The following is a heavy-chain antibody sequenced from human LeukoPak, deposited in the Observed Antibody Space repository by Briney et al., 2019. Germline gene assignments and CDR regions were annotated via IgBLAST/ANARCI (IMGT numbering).Heavy chain of an antibody. CDR1: GFTFSNYA. CDR3: AKGPQLNSGYHPEY. Sequence: GGSLRLSCAASGFTFSNYALTWVRQAPGKGLEWVSTVTGSDDRTYYADPVKGRFTISRDSSKSTLHLQLNSLRAEDSAIYYCAKGPQLNSGYHPEYWGQGTLVTVSS. J-gene: IGHJ4*02. CDR2: VTGSDDRT. D-gene: IGHD3-22*01. V-gene: IGHV3-23*01.